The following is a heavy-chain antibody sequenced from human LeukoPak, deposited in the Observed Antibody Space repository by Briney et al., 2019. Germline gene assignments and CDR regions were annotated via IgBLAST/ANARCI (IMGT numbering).Heavy chain of an antibody. V-gene: IGHV7-4-1*02. D-gene: IGHD6-13*01. CDR1: GYTFTGYY. CDR2: INTNTGNP. Sequence: GASVKVSCKASGYTFTGYYMHWVRQAPGQGLEWMGWINTNTGNPTYAQGFTGRFVFSLDTSVSTAYLQISSLKAEDTAVYYCARDTTRIAAAGHFDYWGQGTLVTVSS. J-gene: IGHJ4*02. CDR3: ARDTTRIAAAGHFDY.